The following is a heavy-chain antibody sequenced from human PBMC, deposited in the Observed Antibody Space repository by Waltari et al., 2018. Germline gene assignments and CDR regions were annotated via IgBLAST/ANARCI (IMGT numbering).Heavy chain of an antibody. CDR3: AKDYGDYVEYFQH. V-gene: IGHV3-30*02. J-gene: IGHJ1*01. D-gene: IGHD4-17*01. Sequence: QVQLVESGGGVVQPGESLRLSCAASGFTFSSCGLHWVRRAPGKGLEWVAFIRYDGKSTKYAGSVKGRFTISRDSSKNTVYLQMNSLRAEDTAVYYCAKDYGDYVEYFQHWGQGTLVTVSS. CDR2: IRYDGKST. CDR1: GFTFSSCG.